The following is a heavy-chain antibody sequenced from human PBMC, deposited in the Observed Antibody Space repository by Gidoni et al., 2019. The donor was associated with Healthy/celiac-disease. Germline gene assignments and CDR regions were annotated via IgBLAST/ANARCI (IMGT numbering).Heavy chain of an antibody. CDR1: VGSISSGDYY. D-gene: IGHD3-10*01. V-gene: IGHV4-30-4*01. J-gene: IGHJ4*02. CDR2: IYYSGRT. CDR3: ARAHRGGKLMVRGGFDY. Sequence: QVQLQESGPGLVKPSQTLSLTCTVSVGSISSGDYYWSWIRQPPGKGLEWIGYIYYSGRTYYNPSLKSRVTISVDTSKNQFSRKLSSVNAADTAVYYCARAHRGGKLMVRGGFDYWGQGTLVTVSS.